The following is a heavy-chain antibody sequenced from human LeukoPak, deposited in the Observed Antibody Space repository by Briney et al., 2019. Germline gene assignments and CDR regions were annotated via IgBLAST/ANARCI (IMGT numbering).Heavy chain of an antibody. Sequence: SETLSLTCTVSGGSISSYYWSWIRQPPGKGLEWIGYIYYSGSTNYNPSLKSRVTISVDTSKNQFSLKLSSVTAADTAVYYCARLGADSSSWNYYGMDVWGQGTTVTVSS. D-gene: IGHD6-13*01. CDR1: GGSISSYY. CDR3: ARLGADSSSWNYYGMDV. J-gene: IGHJ6*02. V-gene: IGHV4-59*08. CDR2: IYYSGST.